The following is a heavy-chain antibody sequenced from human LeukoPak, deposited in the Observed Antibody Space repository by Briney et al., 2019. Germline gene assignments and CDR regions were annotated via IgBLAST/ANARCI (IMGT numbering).Heavy chain of an antibody. CDR1: GFTFNDHA. CDR3: ARGGQNFDFWRFDY. J-gene: IGHJ4*02. CDR2: ISGSGGST. D-gene: IGHD3-3*01. Sequence: GGPLRLSCAGSGFTFNDHAMSWVRQAPGKGLGWVSSISGSGGSTYYADYVKGRSTISRDNSKKVVYFEMNSLRGEDTAVYFCARGGQNFDFWRFDYWGQGTLAVVSS. V-gene: IGHV3-23*01.